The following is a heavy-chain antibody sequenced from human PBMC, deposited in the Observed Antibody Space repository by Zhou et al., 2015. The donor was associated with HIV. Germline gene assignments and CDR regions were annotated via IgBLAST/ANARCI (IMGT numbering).Heavy chain of an antibody. Sequence: QVQLVQSGAEVKKPGSSVKVSCKASGGTFSSYAISWVRQAPGQGLEWMGGIIPIFGTANYAQKFQGRVTITADESTSTAYMELSSLRSEDTAVYYCASPIAAAGRGHYYYYGMGRLGPRDHGHRLL. D-gene: IGHD6-13*01. CDR1: GGTFSSYA. CDR3: ASPIAAAGRGHYYYYGMGR. V-gene: IGHV1-69*12. CDR2: IIPIFGTA. J-gene: IGHJ6*02.